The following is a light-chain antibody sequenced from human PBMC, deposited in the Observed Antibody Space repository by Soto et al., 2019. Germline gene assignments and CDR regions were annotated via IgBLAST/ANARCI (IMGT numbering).Light chain of an antibody. CDR3: QQSYSTPLT. CDR1: QSISSY. CDR2: AAS. V-gene: IGKV1-39*01. Sequence: IPLTQSPSSLSASVGDRVTIICRASQSISSYLNWYQQKPGKAPKLLIYAASSLQSGVPSRFSGSGSGTDFTLTISSLQPEDVATYYCQQSYSTPLTFGGGTKVDI. J-gene: IGKJ4*01.